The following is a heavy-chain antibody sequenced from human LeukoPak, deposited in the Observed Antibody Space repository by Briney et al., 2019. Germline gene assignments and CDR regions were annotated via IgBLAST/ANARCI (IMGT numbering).Heavy chain of an antibody. J-gene: IGHJ4*02. Sequence: GRSLRLSCAASGFTFSSHGMHWVRQAPGKGLEWVAVMSYDGSNKYYADSVKGRFTISRDNSKNTLYLQMNSLRAEDTAVYYCAKGGKGSSWFYFDYWGQGTLVTVSS. CDR1: GFTFSSHG. D-gene: IGHD6-13*01. CDR3: AKGGKGSSWFYFDY. CDR2: MSYDGSNK. V-gene: IGHV3-30*18.